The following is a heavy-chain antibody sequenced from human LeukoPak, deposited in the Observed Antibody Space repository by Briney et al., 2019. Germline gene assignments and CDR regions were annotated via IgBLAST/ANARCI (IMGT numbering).Heavy chain of an antibody. J-gene: IGHJ3*02. D-gene: IGHD1-14*01. CDR1: GYTFTNFY. Sequence: ASVKVSCKASGYTFTNFYLHWVRQAPGQGLEWMGIINPTTGSTTYAQKLQGRVAMTRDMSTSTVYMELSSLRSEDTAVYFCARDLNPQSIGMRAFDIWGQGTMVTASS. CDR3: ARDLNPQSIGMRAFDI. V-gene: IGHV1-46*01. CDR2: INPTTGST.